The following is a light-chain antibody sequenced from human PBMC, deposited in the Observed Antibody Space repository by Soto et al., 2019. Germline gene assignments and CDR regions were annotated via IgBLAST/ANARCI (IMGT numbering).Light chain of an antibody. CDR3: QQRTNWPLT. CDR2: DAS. Sequence: ESVLTQSPATLSLSPGERATLSCRASQSVGSYLAWYQQKPGQAPRLLIYDASNRATGVPARFSGSGSGTDFTLTISSLQPEASAVYYCQQRTNWPLTFGGGTKVEIK. J-gene: IGKJ4*01. V-gene: IGKV3-11*01. CDR1: QSVGSY.